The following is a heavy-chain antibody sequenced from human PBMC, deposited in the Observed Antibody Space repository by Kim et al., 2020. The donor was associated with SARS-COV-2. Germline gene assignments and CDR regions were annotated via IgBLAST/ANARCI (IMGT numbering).Heavy chain of an antibody. D-gene: IGHD1-26*01. Sequence: ASVKVSCKASGYTFIAYAIHWVRQAPGQRLEWMGWINAGNGDTIYSQKFQGRVTLTRHTSSSTVYMEVSSLRSEDTAVYYCARDTTTAIIVMDVWGQGTTVTVSS. V-gene: IGHV1-3*01. CDR2: INAGNGDT. J-gene: IGHJ6*02. CDR1: GYTFIAYA. CDR3: ARDTTTAIIVMDV.